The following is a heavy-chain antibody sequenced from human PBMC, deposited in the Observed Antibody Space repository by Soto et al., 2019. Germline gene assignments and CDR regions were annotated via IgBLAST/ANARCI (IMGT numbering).Heavy chain of an antibody. CDR3: ARGTSGGKTDFDY. CDR1: GFTFSDYY. CDR2: ISGSSGTI. V-gene: IGHV3-11*01. D-gene: IGHD1-1*01. J-gene: IGHJ4*02. Sequence: GGSLRLSCAASGFTFSDYYMTWIRQAPGSGLEWVSYISGSSGTISYGDSVKGRFTLSRDNAKKSLYLQLNSLRAEDTAVYYCARGTSGGKTDFDYWGRGTLVTVSS.